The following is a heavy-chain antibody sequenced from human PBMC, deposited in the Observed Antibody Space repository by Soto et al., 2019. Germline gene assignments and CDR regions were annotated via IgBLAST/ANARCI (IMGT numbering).Heavy chain of an antibody. CDR3: ARADRIAFEV. CDR1: GFIVSEKH. Sequence: EQLVESGGGLVQLGGSLRLSCAASGFIVSEKHMSWVRQAPGEGLEWVSTIYSTYVRSRTGYADSVEGRFTISRDNSKNTLSLQMNTLRAEDTAVYYCARADRIAFEVWGPGAMVIVSS. CDR2: IYSTYVRSRT. J-gene: IGHJ3*01. V-gene: IGHV3-66*01.